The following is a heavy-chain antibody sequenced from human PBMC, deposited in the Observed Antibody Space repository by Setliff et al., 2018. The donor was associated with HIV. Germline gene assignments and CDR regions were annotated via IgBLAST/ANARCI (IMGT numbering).Heavy chain of an antibody. Sequence: ASVKVSCKASGYTFTTYYIHYLRQAPGQGPEWMGIINPSGGSTSYAQKFQGRVTMTRDTSTSTVYMELSSLRSEDTAVYYCATTKGLSSGYLWAHDYWGQGTLVTVSS. CDR2: INPSGGST. CDR3: ATTKGLSSGYLWAHDY. CDR1: GYTFTTYY. D-gene: IGHD3-22*01. J-gene: IGHJ4*02. V-gene: IGHV1-46*01.